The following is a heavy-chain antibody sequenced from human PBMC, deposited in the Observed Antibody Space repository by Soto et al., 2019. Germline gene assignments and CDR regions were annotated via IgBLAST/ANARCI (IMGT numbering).Heavy chain of an antibody. CDR2: INPNSGGT. J-gene: IGHJ3*02. CDR1: GYTFTCYY. CDR3: ARGGWELRDAFDI. V-gene: IGHV1-2*02. D-gene: IGHD1-26*01. Sequence: XSVKVSCKASGYTFTCYYMHWVRQAPGQGLEWMGWINPNSGGTNYAQKFQGRVTMTRDTAISTAYMELSRLRSDDTAVYYCARGGWELRDAFDIWGQGPTVTVSS.